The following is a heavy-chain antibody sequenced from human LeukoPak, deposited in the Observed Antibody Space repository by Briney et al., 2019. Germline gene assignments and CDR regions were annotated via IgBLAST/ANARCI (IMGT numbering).Heavy chain of an antibody. J-gene: IGHJ4*02. V-gene: IGHV1-2*02. D-gene: IGHD2-2*01. CDR1: GYTFTGYY. CDR2: INANTGGT. CDR3: ARKSAVRRTSEFDY. Sequence: GASVKVSCKASGYTFTGYYMNWVRQAPGQGLQWMGWINANTGGTSYAQEFQGRVTMTSDTSMSTAYMELTSLTSDDTAVYYCARKSAVRRTSEFDYWGQGTLVTVSS.